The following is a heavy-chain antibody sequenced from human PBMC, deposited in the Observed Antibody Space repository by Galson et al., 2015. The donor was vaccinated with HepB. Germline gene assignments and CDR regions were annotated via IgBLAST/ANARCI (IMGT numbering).Heavy chain of an antibody. Sequence: SVKVSCKASGYTFTSYAMHWVRQAPGQRLEWMGWINAGNGNTKYSQKFQGRVTITRDTSASTAYMELSSLRSEDTAVYYCARPWDIVVVVAAEDAFDIWGQGTMVTVSS. J-gene: IGHJ3*02. CDR3: ARPWDIVVVVAAEDAFDI. CDR1: GYTFTSYA. CDR2: INAGNGNT. D-gene: IGHD2-15*01. V-gene: IGHV1-3*01.